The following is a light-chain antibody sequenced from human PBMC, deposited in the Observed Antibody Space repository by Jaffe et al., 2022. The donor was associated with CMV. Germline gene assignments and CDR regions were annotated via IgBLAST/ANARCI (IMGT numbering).Light chain of an antibody. J-gene: IGLJ1*01. CDR1: SSDVGRYNS. V-gene: IGLV2-11*01. Sequence: QSALTQPRSVSGSPGQSVTISCTGTSSDVGRYNSVSWYQQHPGKAPKLMIYDVTKRPSEVPARFSGSKSGYTASLTISGLQADDEADYYCCSYAGTFVFGTGTKVTV. CDR3: CSYAGTFV. CDR2: DVT.